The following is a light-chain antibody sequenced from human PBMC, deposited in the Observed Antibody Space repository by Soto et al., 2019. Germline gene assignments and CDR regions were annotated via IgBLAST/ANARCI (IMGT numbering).Light chain of an antibody. CDR1: QSISSW. CDR2: KAS. Sequence: DIQMTQSPSTLSASVGDRVTITCRASQSISSWLAWYQQKPGKAPKLLIYKASSLESGGPSRFSGSGSVTEFTLTISSLQPDDFATYYSQQYNRYSRTFGQGTKVEIK. CDR3: QQYNRYSRT. V-gene: IGKV1-5*03. J-gene: IGKJ1*01.